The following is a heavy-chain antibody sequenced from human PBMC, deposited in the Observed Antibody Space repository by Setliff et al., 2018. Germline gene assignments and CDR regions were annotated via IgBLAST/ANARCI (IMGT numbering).Heavy chain of an antibody. CDR2: IYYGGSA. J-gene: IGHJ4*02. CDR1: GGSISSSNYY. V-gene: IGHV4-39*07. Sequence: PSETLSLTCTVSGGSISSSNYYWGWIRQPPGKGLEWIGNIYYGGSAYYNPSLKSRVTISVDTSKNQFSLKLSSVTAADTAVYYCAREERYYNFWSGYFDYWGQGTLVTVSS. D-gene: IGHD3-3*01. CDR3: AREERYYNFWSGYFDY.